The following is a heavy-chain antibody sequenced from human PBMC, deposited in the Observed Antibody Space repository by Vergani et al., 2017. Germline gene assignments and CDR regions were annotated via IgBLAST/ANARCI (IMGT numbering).Heavy chain of an antibody. CDR3: AKVLLYDSSGTLDY. V-gene: IGHV3-30*18. Sequence: QVQLVESGGGVVQPGRSLRLSCAASGFTFSSYGMHWVRQAPGKGLEWVAVISYDGSNKYYADSVKGRFTISRDNSKNTLYLQMNSLRAEDTAVYYCAKVLLYDSSGTLDYWGQGTLVTVSS. D-gene: IGHD3-22*01. J-gene: IGHJ4*02. CDR1: GFTFSSYG. CDR2: ISYDGSNK.